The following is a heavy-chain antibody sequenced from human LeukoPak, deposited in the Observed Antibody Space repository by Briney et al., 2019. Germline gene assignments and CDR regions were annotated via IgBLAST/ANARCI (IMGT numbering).Heavy chain of an antibody. CDR3: ARSMPRGRSSGYYLLFDY. V-gene: IGHV4-34*01. CDR2: INRVGST. CDR1: GESFSGYF. D-gene: IGHD3-22*01. J-gene: IGHJ4*02. Sequence: PSETLSLTCAVSGESFSGYFWSWIRQSPGKGLEWIGEINRVGSTNYNPSLESRVTISIDTSKTQFSLKLTSLTAADTAVYYCARSMPRGRSSGYYLLFDYWGQGTLVTVSS.